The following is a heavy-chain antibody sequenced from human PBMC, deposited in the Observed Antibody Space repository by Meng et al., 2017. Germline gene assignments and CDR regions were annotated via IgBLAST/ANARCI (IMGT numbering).Heavy chain of an antibody. CDR2: IYYSGST. CDR1: GGSISSSSYY. J-gene: IGHJ5*02. V-gene: IGHV4-39*07. Sequence: QLPLAESGPGLVKPSETLALTCTVSGGSISSSSYYWGWSRQPPGKGLEWIGSIYYSGSTYYNPSLKSRVTISVDTSKNQFSLKLSSVTAADTAVYYCARGHNDYGDYPNWFDPWGQGTLVTVSS. D-gene: IGHD4-17*01. CDR3: ARGHNDYGDYPNWFDP.